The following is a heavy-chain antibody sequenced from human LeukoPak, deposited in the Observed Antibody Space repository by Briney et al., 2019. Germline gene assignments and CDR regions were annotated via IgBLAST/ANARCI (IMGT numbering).Heavy chain of an antibody. CDR2: IKQDGSEK. D-gene: IGHD3-3*01. CDR1: GFTFSSYW. CDR3: ARAPPTYYDFWSGYYGKGYFDY. J-gene: IGHJ4*02. Sequence: GGSLRLSCAASGFTFSSYWMSWVRQAPGKGLEWVANIKQDGSEKYYVDSVKGRFTIYRDNAKNSLYLQMNSLRAEDTAVYYCARAPPTYYDFWSGYYGKGYFDYWGQGTLVTVSS. V-gene: IGHV3-7*01.